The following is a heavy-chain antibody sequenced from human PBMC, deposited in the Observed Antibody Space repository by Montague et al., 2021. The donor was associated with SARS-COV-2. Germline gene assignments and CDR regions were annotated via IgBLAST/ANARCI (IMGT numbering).Heavy chain of an antibody. CDR2: ISSSSSFR. CDR3: GRARITFFGVVIGPLDY. J-gene: IGHJ4*02. D-gene: IGHD3-3*01. CDR1: GFTFSDYY. Sequence: SLRLSCAASGFTFSDYYMSWIRQAPGKGLEWVSYISSSSSFRNYAASVKGRFTISRDNAKNSLYLQMNSLRAEDTAVYFCGRARITFFGVVIGPLDYWGQGTLVTVSS. V-gene: IGHV3-11*05.